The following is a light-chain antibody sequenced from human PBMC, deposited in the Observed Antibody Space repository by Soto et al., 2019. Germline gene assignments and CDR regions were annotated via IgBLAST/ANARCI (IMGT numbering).Light chain of an antibody. CDR2: DAS. CDR1: QSVSSH. J-gene: IGKJ4*01. CDR3: QQRSNWPLT. V-gene: IGKV3-11*01. Sequence: EIVLTQSPVTLSLSPGERATLSCRASQSVSSHLAWYQQKPGQAPRLLIYDASNRATGIPGRFSGSGSGTDFTLTISSPEPEDVAVYYCQQRSNWPLTFGGGTKVEIK.